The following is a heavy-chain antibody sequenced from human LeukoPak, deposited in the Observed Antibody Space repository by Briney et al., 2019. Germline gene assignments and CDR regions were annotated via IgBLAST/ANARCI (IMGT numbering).Heavy chain of an antibody. CDR3: ARGHYYAMDV. CDR2: VNSDGSGT. J-gene: IGHJ6*02. V-gene: IGHV3-74*01. CDR1: TFSFSGFW. Sequence: GGSLRLSCAASTFSFSGFWMHWVRQAPGKGLVWVSRVNSDGSGTSYADSVKGRFTISRDNAKNTLFQQMNSLRAEDTAVYYCARGHYYAMDVWGQGTTVTVSS.